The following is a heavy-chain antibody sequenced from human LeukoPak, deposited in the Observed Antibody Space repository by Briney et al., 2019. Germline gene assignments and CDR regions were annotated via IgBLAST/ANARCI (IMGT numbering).Heavy chain of an antibody. CDR1: GFTFSSYG. CDR3: ARDYNWVFDY. CDR2: ISSGSTYT. V-gene: IGHV3-21*01. Sequence: GGSLRLSCAASGFTFSSYGMNWVRQAPGKGLEWVSSISSGSTYTYYADSVKGRFTISRDNAKNSLYLQMNSLRAEDTAVYYCARDYNWVFDYWGQGTLVTVSS. D-gene: IGHD1-20*01. J-gene: IGHJ4*02.